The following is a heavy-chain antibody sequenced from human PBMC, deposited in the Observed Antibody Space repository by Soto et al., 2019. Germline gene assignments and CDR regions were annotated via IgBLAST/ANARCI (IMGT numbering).Heavy chain of an antibody. CDR3: AREAVVVIYY. V-gene: IGHV3-30-3*01. D-gene: IGHD3-22*01. CDR2: ISYDGSNK. CDR1: GFTFSSYA. Sequence: QVQLVESGGGVVQPGRSLRLSCAASGFTFSSYAMHWVRQAPGKGLEWVAVISYDGSNKYYADSVKGRFTISRDNSKNKLYLQMNSLRAEDTAVYYCAREAVVVIYYWGQGTLGTVAS. J-gene: IGHJ4*02.